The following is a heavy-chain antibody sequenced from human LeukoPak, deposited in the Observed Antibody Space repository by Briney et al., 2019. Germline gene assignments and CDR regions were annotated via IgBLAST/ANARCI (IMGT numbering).Heavy chain of an antibody. CDR2: IKSKTDGGTT. CDR3: TTVTSQWLVYYFDY. D-gene: IGHD6-19*01. V-gene: IGHV3-15*01. CDR1: GFTFSNAW. J-gene: IGHJ4*02. Sequence: GGSLRLSCAASGFTFSNAWMGWVRQAPGKGLEWVGRIKSKTDGGTTDYAAPVKGRFTISRDDSKNTLYLQMNSLKTEDTAVYYCTTVTSQWLVYYFDYWGQGTLVTVSS.